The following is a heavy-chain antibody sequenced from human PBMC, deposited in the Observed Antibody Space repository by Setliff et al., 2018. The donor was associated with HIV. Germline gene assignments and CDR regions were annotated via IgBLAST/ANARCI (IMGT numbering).Heavy chain of an antibody. J-gene: IGHJ6*03. CDR2: IFYTGST. V-gene: IGHV4-59*12. Sequence: SETLSLTCTVSDVSISAYYWSWIRQPPGKGLEWIGDIFYTGSTNYNPSLKSRVTISLDTSKNQFSLKLSSVTAADTAVYYCARGRGRITMLQGVTTFEYYMDVWGKGTTVTVSS. CDR3: ARGRGRITMLQGVTTFEYYMDV. D-gene: IGHD3-10*01. CDR1: DVSISAYY.